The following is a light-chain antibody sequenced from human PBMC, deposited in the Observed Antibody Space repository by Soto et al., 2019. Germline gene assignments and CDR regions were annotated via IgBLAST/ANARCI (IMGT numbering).Light chain of an antibody. Sequence: LSQPASVSGSPGQTITISCTGTSTDVGGYNAVSWYQHHPGKAPKLIIYEVTHRPSGVSDRFSASKSDNTASLTISGLQAEDEADYYCNSFSVSHLYVFGTGTKVTVL. CDR1: STDVGGYNA. V-gene: IGLV2-14*01. J-gene: IGLJ1*01. CDR2: EVT. CDR3: NSFSVSHLYV.